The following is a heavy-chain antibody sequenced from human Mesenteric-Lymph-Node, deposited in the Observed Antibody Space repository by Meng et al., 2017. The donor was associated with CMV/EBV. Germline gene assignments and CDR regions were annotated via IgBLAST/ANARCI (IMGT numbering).Heavy chain of an antibody. CDR3: ARGYCSSTSCHSPWDY. CDR1: GFTFSSYS. CDR2: ISSSSYI. J-gene: IGHJ4*02. D-gene: IGHD2-2*01. V-gene: IGHV3-21*01. Sequence: GESLKISCAASGFTFSSYSMNWVRQAPGKGLEWVSSISSSSYIYYADSVKGRFTISRDNAKNSLYLQMNSLRAEDTAVYYCARGYCSSTSCHSPWDYWGQGTLVTVSS.